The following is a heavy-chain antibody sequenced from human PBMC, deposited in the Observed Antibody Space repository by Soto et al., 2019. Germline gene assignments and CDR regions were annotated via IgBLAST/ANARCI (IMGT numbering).Heavy chain of an antibody. CDR3: ASYYYDSSGYQGPYYYYGMDV. CDR1: GYTFTSYG. J-gene: IGHJ6*02. V-gene: IGHV1-18*04. CDR2: ISAYNGNT. D-gene: IGHD3-22*01. Sequence: QVQLVQSGAEVKKPGASVKVSCKASGYTFTSYGIGWVRQAPGQGLEWMGWISAYNGNTNYAQKLQGRVTMTTDTSTSTAYMELRSLRSDDTAVYYCASYYYDSSGYQGPYYYYGMDVWGQGTTVTVSS.